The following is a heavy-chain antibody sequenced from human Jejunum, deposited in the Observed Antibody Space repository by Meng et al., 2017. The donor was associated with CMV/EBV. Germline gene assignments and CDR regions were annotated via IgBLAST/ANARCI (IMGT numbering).Heavy chain of an antibody. CDR2: VYYSGTT. CDR1: GGSIISSTYY. J-gene: IGHJ3*02. D-gene: IGHD2-15*01. Sequence: SGGSIISSTYYWRWIRQPPGKGLEWIGSVYYSGTTFYNPSLKSRVTISIDTSKNQFSLKLRSVTAADTAMYYCARDSGGYGLDAFDIWGQGTMVTVSS. CDR3: ARDSGGYGLDAFDI. V-gene: IGHV4-39*07.